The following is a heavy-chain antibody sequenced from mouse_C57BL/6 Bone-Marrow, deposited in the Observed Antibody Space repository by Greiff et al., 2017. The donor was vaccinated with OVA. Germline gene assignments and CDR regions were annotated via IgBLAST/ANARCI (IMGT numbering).Heavy chain of an antibody. CDR2: IDPETGGT. J-gene: IGHJ2*01. CDR1: GYTFTDYE. Sequence: VQLQESGAELVRPGASVTLSCKASGYTFTDYEMHWVKQTPVHGLEWIGAIDPETGGTAYNQKFKGKAILTADKSSSTASMELRSLTSEDSAVYYCTRGNYYGSSYYFDYWGQGTTLTVSS. V-gene: IGHV1-15*01. CDR3: TRGNYYGSSYYFDY. D-gene: IGHD1-1*01.